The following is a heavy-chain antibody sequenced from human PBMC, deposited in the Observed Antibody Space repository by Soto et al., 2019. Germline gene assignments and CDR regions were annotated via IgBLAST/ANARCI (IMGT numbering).Heavy chain of an antibody. Sequence: PSETLSLTCTVSGGSVSSGSYYWSWIRQPPGKGLEWIGYIYYSGSSNYNPSLKSRVTISVDTSKSQFSLKLSSVTAADTAVYYCARATMITMGYDYWGQGTLVTVSS. CDR1: GGSVSSGSYY. J-gene: IGHJ4*02. V-gene: IGHV4-61*01. CDR3: ARATMITMGYDY. D-gene: IGHD3-22*01. CDR2: IYYSGSS.